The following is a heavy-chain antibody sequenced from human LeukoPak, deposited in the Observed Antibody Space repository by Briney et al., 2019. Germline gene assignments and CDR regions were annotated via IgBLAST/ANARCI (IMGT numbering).Heavy chain of an antibody. CDR2: IHYSGST. V-gene: IGHV4-59*01. CDR1: GGSISSYY. D-gene: IGHD6-19*01. J-gene: IGHJ4*02. CDR3: ARVPVAGRTFDY. Sequence: SETLSLTCTVSGGSISSYYWSWIRQPPGKGLEWIGYIHYSGSTNYNPSLKSRVTISVDTSKNQFSLKLSSVTAADTAVYYCARVPVAGRTFDYWGQGTLVTVSS.